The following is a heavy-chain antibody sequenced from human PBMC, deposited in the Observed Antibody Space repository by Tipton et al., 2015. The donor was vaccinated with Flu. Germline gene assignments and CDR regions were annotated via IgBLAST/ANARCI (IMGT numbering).Heavy chain of an antibody. CDR1: GGSFSGYY. Sequence: LRLSCAVYGGSFSGYYWSWIRQPPGKGLEWIGEINHSGSTNYNPSLKSRLTISVDTSKNQFSLRLVSMTATDTAVYYCARRDYSNYVSEPKNWFDPWGQGILVTVSS. J-gene: IGHJ5*02. CDR2: INHSGST. D-gene: IGHD4-11*01. V-gene: IGHV4-34*01. CDR3: ARRDYSNYVSEPKNWFDP.